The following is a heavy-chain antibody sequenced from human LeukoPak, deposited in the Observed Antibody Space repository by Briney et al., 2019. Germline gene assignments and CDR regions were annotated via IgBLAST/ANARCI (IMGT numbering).Heavy chain of an antibody. J-gene: IGHJ4*02. CDR2: IIPIFGTA. Sequence: ASVKVSCKASGGTFSSYAISWVRQAPGQGLEWMGGIIPIFGTANYAQKFQGRVTITTDESTSTAYMELSSLRSEDTAVYYCARGEGLGTYGDYLDYWGQGTLVTVSS. CDR1: GGTFSSYA. CDR3: ARGEGLGTYGDYLDY. V-gene: IGHV1-69*05. D-gene: IGHD4-17*01.